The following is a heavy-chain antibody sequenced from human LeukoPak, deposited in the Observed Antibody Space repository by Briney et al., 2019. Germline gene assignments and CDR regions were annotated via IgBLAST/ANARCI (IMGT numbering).Heavy chain of an antibody. D-gene: IGHD2-21*01. V-gene: IGHV4-59*08. CDR3: ARRDYSPDAFDI. CDR2: IYYSGST. CDR1: GGSISSYY. Sequence: SGTLSLTCTVSGGSISSYYWSWIRQPPGKGLEWIGYIYYSGSTNYNPSLKSRVTISVDTSKNQFSLKLSSVTAADTAVYYCARRDYSPDAFDIWGQGTMVTVSS. J-gene: IGHJ3*02.